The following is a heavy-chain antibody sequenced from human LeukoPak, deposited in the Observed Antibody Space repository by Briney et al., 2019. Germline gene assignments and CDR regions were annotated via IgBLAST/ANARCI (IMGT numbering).Heavy chain of an antibody. CDR1: GYSFTDYY. D-gene: IGHD2-2*01. CDR3: ARANFLYCSSTTCLFDY. CDR2: INPNSGDT. J-gene: IGHJ4*02. V-gene: IGHV1-2*02. Sequence: ASVKVCCKASGYSFTDYYLHWVRQAPGQGFEWMGWINPNSGDTNYAQKFQGRVTMTSDTSISTAHMEMSRLRSDDTAVYYCARANFLYCSSTTCLFDYWGQGTLVTVSS.